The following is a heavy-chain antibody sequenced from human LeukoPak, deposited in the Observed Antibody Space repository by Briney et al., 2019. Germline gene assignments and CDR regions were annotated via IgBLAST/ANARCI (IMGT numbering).Heavy chain of an antibody. V-gene: IGHV3-21*04. CDR3: AREVATVDYYYYMDV. Sequence: GGSLRLSCAASGFTFSSYSMNWVRQAPGKGLEWVSSISSSGTYIYYAESVKGRFIISRDNAKNSPSLQMSGLRAEDTALYYCAREVATVDYYYYMDVWGKGATVTVSS. D-gene: IGHD5-12*01. CDR2: ISSSGTYI. CDR1: GFTFSSYS. J-gene: IGHJ6*03.